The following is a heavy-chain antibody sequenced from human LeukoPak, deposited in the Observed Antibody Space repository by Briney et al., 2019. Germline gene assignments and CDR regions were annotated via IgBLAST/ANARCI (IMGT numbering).Heavy chain of an antibody. J-gene: IGHJ5*02. CDR2: ISGSGGST. Sequence: SGGSLRLSCAASGFTFSSYGMSWVRQAPGKGLEWVSAISGSGGSTYYADSVKGRFTISRDNSKNTLYLQMNSLRAEDTAVYYCAKDLHCSGGSCYWFDPWGQGTPVTVSS. CDR3: AKDLHCSGGSCYWFDP. CDR1: GFTFSSYG. D-gene: IGHD2-15*01. V-gene: IGHV3-23*01.